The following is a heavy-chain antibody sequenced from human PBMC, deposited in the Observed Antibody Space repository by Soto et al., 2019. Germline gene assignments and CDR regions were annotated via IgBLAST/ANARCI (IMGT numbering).Heavy chain of an antibody. Sequence: QVQLQESGPGLVKPSETLSLTCTVSGGSISSYYWSWIRQPPGKGLEWIGYIYYSGSTNYNPSLKSRGTISVDTSKNQFSLRLSSVTAADTAVYYGARRYGSCFDYWGQGTVVTVSS. CDR1: GGSISSYY. CDR3: ARRYGSCFDY. J-gene: IGHJ4*02. D-gene: IGHD3-10*01. CDR2: IYYSGST. V-gene: IGHV4-59*08.